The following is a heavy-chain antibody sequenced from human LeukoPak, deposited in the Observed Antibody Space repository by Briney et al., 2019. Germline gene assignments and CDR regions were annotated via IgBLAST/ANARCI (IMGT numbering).Heavy chain of an antibody. V-gene: IGHV4-59*01. J-gene: IGHJ6*03. D-gene: IGHD2-2*02. Sequence: PSETLSLTCTVSGGSISSYYWSWIRQPPGKGLEWFGYIYYSGSTNYNPSLKSRVTISVDTSKNQFSLKLSSVTAADTAVYYCARPTKLQYCSSTSCYTSYYMDVWGKGTTVTVSS. CDR3: ARPTKLQYCSSTSCYTSYYMDV. CDR1: GGSISSYY. CDR2: IYYSGST.